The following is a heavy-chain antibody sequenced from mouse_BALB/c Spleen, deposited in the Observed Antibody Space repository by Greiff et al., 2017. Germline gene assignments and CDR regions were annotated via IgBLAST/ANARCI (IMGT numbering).Heavy chain of an antibody. CDR3: AIDSSGYGWFAY. CDR2: IDPSDSET. J-gene: IGHJ3*01. CDR1: GYSFTSYW. D-gene: IGHD3-2*01. Sequence: VQLQQSGPQLVRPGASVKISCKASGYSFTSYWMHWVKQRPGQGLEWIGMIDPSDSETRLNQKFKDKATLTVDKSSSTAYMQLSSPTSEDSAVYYCAIDSSGYGWFAYWGQGTLVTVSA. V-gene: IGHV1-74*01.